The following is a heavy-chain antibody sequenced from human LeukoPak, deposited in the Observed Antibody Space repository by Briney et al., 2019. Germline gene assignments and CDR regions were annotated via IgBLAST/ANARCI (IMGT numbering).Heavy chain of an antibody. Sequence: GALVKVSCKASGYTFTGYYMHWVRQAPGQGLEWMGWINPNSGGTNYAQKFQGRVTMTRDTSISTVYMELSSLRSEDTGVYYCASGGGIAARPVGHWGQGTLVTVSS. CDR1: GYTFTGYY. D-gene: IGHD6-6*01. CDR3: ASGGGIAARPVGH. V-gene: IGHV1-2*02. J-gene: IGHJ1*01. CDR2: INPNSGGT.